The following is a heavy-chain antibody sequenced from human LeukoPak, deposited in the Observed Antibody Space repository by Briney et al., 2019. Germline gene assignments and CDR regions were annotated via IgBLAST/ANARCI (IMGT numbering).Heavy chain of an antibody. D-gene: IGHD3-10*01. J-gene: IGHJ4*02. CDR3: ARVGTPMVRGVIKGVYFDY. CDR2: ISSSGSTM. V-gene: IGHV3-48*03. CDR1: GFTFSSYE. Sequence: GGSLRLSCAASGFTFSSYEMNWVRQAPGKGLEWVSYISSSGSTMYYADSVKGRFTISRDNAKNSLYLQMNSLRAEDTAVYYCARVGTPMVRGVIKGVYFDYWGQGTLVTVSS.